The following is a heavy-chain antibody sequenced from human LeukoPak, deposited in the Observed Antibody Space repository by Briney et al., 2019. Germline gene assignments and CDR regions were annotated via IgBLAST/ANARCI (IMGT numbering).Heavy chain of an antibody. Sequence: ASVKVSCKASGGTFSSYAISWVRQAPGQGLEWMGGIIPIFGTANYAQKFQGRVTITADKSTSTAYMELSSLRSEDTAVYYCARTHSGSYYGFWGTYYFDYWGQGTLVTVSS. V-gene: IGHV1-69*06. CDR2: IIPIFGTA. CDR3: ARTHSGSYYGFWGTYYFDY. J-gene: IGHJ4*02. CDR1: GGTFSSYA. D-gene: IGHD1-26*01.